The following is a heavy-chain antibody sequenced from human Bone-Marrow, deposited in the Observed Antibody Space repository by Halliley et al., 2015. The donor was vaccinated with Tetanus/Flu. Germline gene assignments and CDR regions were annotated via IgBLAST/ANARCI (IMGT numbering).Heavy chain of an antibody. CDR2: ISESGGSA. CDR1: GFTFSKDA. D-gene: IGHD5-12*01. V-gene: IGHV3-23*01. Sequence: SLRLSCAASGFTFSKDAMSWVRQTPEKGLEWVSGISESGGSANYADSVKSRFTISRDNSKNTLYLQMITLRAEDTAVYYCGKDIYEGSHQYSGCLINDYWGQGTLVTVS. CDR3: GKDIYEGSHQYSGCLINDY. J-gene: IGHJ4*02.